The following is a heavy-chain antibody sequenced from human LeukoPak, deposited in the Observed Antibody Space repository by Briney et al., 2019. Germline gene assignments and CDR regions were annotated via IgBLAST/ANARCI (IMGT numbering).Heavy chain of an antibody. CDR2: IDPNSGGT. CDR3: ARDPSTRYYTDY. Sequence: ASLKVSCTAFGYTFTGYYLHWVRQAPGRGLEWMGWIDPNSGGTNYAQTFQGRVTMTRDTSISTAYMELSRLRSDDTAVYYCARDPSTRYYTDYWGQGTLVTVSS. V-gene: IGHV1-2*02. CDR1: GYTFTGYY. D-gene: IGHD2-2*01. J-gene: IGHJ4*02.